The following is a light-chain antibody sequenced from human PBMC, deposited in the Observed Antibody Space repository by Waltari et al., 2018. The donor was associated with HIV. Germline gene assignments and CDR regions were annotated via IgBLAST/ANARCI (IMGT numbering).Light chain of an antibody. CDR3: QQHHDWPPIT. V-gene: IGKV3-15*01. Sequence: EIVMTQSPAPLSVSPGERATLSCRASQSFSSDLAWYQHKPGQAPRLLIYGVSTRATGIPARFSGSGSGTEFTLTISSLQSEDFAVYYCQQHHDWPPITFGRGTRLEIK. CDR2: GVS. CDR1: QSFSSD. J-gene: IGKJ5*01.